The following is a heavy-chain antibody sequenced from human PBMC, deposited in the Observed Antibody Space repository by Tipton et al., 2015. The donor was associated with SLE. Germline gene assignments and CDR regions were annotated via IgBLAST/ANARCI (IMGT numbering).Heavy chain of an antibody. V-gene: IGHV5-51*03. J-gene: IGHJ3*02. CDR1: GFTFTSYW. CDR2: IYPGDSDT. D-gene: IGHD3-10*01. CDR3: AKGKSGSYRDVFNI. Sequence: QLVQSGAEVKKPGESLKTSCKGSGFTFTSYWIGWVRQLPGKGLEWMGIIYPGDSDTRYSLSFQGQVTISADKSITTAYLQWSSLKASDTAMYYCAKGKSGSYRDVFNIWGQGTMVTVSS.